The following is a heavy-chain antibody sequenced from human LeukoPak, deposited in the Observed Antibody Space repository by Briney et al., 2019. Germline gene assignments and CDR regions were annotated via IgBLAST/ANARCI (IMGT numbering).Heavy chain of an antibody. D-gene: IGHD2-2*01. V-gene: IGHV3-33*01. Sequence: PGRSLRLSCAASGFTFSSYGTHWVRQAPGKGLEWVAVIWYDGSNKYYADSVKGRFTISRDNSKNTLYLQMNSLRAEDTAVYYCARGHSSTSPMDYWGQGTLVTVSS. J-gene: IGHJ4*02. CDR3: ARGHSSTSPMDY. CDR1: GFTFSSYG. CDR2: IWYDGSNK.